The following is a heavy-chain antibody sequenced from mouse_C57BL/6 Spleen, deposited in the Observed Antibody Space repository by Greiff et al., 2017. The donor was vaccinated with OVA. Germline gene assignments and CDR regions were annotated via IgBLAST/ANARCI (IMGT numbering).Heavy chain of an antibody. V-gene: IGHV5-17*01. CDR2: ISSGSSTI. Sequence: EVKLVESGGGLVKPGGSLKLSCAASGFTFSDYGMHWVRQAPEKGLEWVAYISSGSSTIYYADTVKGRFTISRDNAKNTLFLQMTSLRSEDTAMYYCANDYRFAYWGQGTLVTVSA. D-gene: IGHD2-4*01. J-gene: IGHJ3*01. CDR1: GFTFSDYG. CDR3: ANDYRFAY.